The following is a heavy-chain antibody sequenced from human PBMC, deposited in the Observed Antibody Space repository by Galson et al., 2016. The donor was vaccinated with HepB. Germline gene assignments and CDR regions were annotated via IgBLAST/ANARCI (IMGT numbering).Heavy chain of an antibody. V-gene: IGHV3-53*01. CDR3: ARGGSRPIDY. CDR1: GFIVSSND. CDR2: MSDSGGST. D-gene: IGHD1-26*01. J-gene: IGHJ4*02. Sequence: SLRLSCAASGFIVSSNDMSWVRQAPGKGLEWVSAMSDSGGSTYYADSVKGRFTISRDNAKNTLYLQVNSLRAEDTAVYYCARGGSRPIDYWGQGTLVTVSS.